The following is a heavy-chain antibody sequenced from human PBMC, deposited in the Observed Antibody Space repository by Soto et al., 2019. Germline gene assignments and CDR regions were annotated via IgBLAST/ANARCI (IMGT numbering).Heavy chain of an antibody. Sequence: GASVKVSCKASGYIFTSYGISWVRQAPGQGLEWMGWISAYNGNTKDSQNLQGRVTLTTDTSTYTAYMELRSLQSDDTAVYYGARDFGSDLSAARAGLASRGHGARITV. CDR2: ISAYNGNT. J-gene: IGHJ4*03. CDR3: ARDFGSDLSAARAGLAS. D-gene: IGHD2-21*02. CDR1: GYIFTSYG. V-gene: IGHV1-18*01.